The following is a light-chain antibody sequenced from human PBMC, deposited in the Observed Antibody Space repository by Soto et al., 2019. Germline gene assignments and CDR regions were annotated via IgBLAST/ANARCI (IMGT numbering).Light chain of an antibody. Sequence: QSVLTQPPSVSGAPGQRGTISCTGSSSNIGAGYDVHWYQQFPGTAPKLLIYGNSNRPSGVPDRFSGSKSGTSASLAITGLQAEDEADYYCQSYDSSLSGYVFGTGTKVTVL. CDR3: QSYDSSLSGYV. CDR2: GNS. J-gene: IGLJ1*01. CDR1: SSNIGAGYD. V-gene: IGLV1-40*01.